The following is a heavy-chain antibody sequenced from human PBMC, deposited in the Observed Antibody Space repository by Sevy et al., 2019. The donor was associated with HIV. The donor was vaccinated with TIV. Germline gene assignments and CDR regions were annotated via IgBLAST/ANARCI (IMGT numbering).Heavy chain of an antibody. CDR1: GFTFSDYG. D-gene: IGHD6-13*01. V-gene: IGHV3-30*02. CDR3: TKNTAAAGVGGFDY. J-gene: IGHJ4*02. CDR2: IWYDGTDT. Sequence: GGSLRLSCTASGFTFSDYGMHWVRQAPGKGLDWVAFIWYDGTDTYYTDSVKGRFTISRDNSENKLFLQMNSLRPEDTAVYYCTKNTAAAGVGGFDYWGRGPMVTVSS.